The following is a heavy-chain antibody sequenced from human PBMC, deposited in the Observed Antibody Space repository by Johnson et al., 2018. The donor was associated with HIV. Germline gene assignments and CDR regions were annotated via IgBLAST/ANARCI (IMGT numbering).Heavy chain of an antibody. CDR3: AREYYDSSGYYYGGVSAFDI. Sequence: EVQLVESGGGLVQPGGSLRLSCAASGFPFSSYAMHWVRQAPGKGLEWVAVISGSGGSTYYADSVKGRFTLSRDNSKNTLYLQMNSLRAEDTAVYYCAREYYDSSGYYYGGVSAFDIWGQGTMVTVSS. J-gene: IGHJ3*02. V-gene: IGHV3-23*04. CDR1: GFPFSSYA. D-gene: IGHD3-22*01. CDR2: ISGSGGST.